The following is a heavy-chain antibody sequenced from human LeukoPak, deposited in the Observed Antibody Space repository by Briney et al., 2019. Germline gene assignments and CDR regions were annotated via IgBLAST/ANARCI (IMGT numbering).Heavy chain of an antibody. CDR2: IKTDGSQI. CDR3: ARDLNWETY. V-gene: IGHV3-7*01. Sequence: PGGFLRLSCAASGFTVSSNYMSWVRQAPGKGLEWVANIKTDGSQIYYVDSVKGRFTISRDNAKNSLYLQMNSLRAEDTAVYYCARDLNWETYWGQGTLVSVSS. J-gene: IGHJ4*02. D-gene: IGHD7-27*01. CDR1: GFTVSSNY.